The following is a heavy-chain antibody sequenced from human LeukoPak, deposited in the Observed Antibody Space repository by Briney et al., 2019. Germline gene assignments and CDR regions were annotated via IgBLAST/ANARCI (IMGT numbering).Heavy chain of an antibody. CDR1: GYTFTGYY. CDR3: ARAAVAGYFDY. CDR2: INPNSGGT. V-gene: IGHV1-2*02. D-gene: IGHD6-19*01. Sequence: GASVKVSCKASGYTFTGYYMHWVRQAPGQELEWMGWINPNSGGTNYAQRFQGRVTMTRDTSISTAYMELSRLRSDDTAVYYCARAAVAGYFDYWGQGTLVTVSS. J-gene: IGHJ4*02.